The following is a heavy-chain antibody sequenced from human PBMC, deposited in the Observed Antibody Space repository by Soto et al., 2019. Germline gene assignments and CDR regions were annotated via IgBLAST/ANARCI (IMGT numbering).Heavy chain of an antibody. J-gene: IGHJ4*02. V-gene: IGHV3-33*08. CDR2: IWYDGSNK. D-gene: IGHD6-13*01. Sequence: VQLVESGGALVQPGGSLRLSCAASGFTFSSYGMHWVRQAPGKGLEWVAVIWYDGSNKYYADSVKGRFTISRDNSKNTLYLQMNSLRAEDTAVYYCARDLRGIAAAEYYFDYWGQGTLVTVSS. CDR3: ARDLRGIAAAEYYFDY. CDR1: GFTFSSYG.